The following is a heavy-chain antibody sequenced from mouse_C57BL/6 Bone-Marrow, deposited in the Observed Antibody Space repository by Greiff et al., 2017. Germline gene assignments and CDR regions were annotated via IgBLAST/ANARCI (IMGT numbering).Heavy chain of an antibody. CDR3: ARRAYYYGSSYDYFDY. CDR1: GYTFTSYW. Sequence: QVQLQQPGAELVKPGASVKLSCKASGYTFTSYWMQWVKQRPGQGLEWIGEIDPSDSYTNYNQKFKGKATLTVDTSSSTAYMQLSSLTSEDSAVYYCARRAYYYGSSYDYFDYWGQGTTLTVSS. D-gene: IGHD1-1*01. J-gene: IGHJ2*01. V-gene: IGHV1-50*01. CDR2: IDPSDSYT.